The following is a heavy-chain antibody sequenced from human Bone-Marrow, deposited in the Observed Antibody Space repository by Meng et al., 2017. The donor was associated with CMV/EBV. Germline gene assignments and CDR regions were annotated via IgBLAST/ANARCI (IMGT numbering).Heavy chain of an antibody. V-gene: IGHV3-7*01. CDR2: IKQDGIEK. Sequence: GGSLRLFCAASGFTFSSYWMSWVRQAPGKGLKWVANIKQDGIEKYYVDSVKGRFTISRDNAKNSLYLQMNSLRAEDTAVYFCARGTRQGYYDFWSGYYIGGYYYGMDVWGQGTTVTVSS. D-gene: IGHD3-3*01. CDR3: ARGTRQGYYDFWSGYYIGGYYYGMDV. J-gene: IGHJ6*02. CDR1: GFTFSSYW.